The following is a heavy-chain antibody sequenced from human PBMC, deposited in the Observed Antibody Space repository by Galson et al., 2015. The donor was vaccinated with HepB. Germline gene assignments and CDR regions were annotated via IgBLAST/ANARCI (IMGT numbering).Heavy chain of an antibody. V-gene: IGHV1-69*13. Sequence: SVKVSCKASGGTFSSYAISWVRQAPGQGLEWMGGIIPIFGTANYAQKFQGRVTITADESTSTAYMELSSLRSEDTAVYYCARDHGFWSGHELAHFDYWCQGTLVTVSS. J-gene: IGHJ4*02. CDR2: IIPIFGTA. CDR3: ARDHGFWSGHELAHFDY. CDR1: GGTFSSYA. D-gene: IGHD3-3*01.